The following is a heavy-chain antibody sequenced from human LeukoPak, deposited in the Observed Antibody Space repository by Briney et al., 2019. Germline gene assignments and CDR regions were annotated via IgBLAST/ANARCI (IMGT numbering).Heavy chain of an antibody. CDR2: IYYSGST. CDR3: ARIVRGVISPDDAFDI. Sequence: SETLSLTCTVPGGSISSYDWSWIRQPPGKVLEWIGYIYYSGSTNYNPSLKSRVTISVDTSKNQFSLKLSSVTAADTAVYYCARIVRGVISPDDAFDIWGQGTMVTVPS. V-gene: IGHV4-59*01. CDR1: GGSISSYD. J-gene: IGHJ3*02. D-gene: IGHD3-10*01.